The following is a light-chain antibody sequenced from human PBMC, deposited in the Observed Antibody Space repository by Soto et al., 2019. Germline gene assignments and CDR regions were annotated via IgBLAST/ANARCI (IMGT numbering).Light chain of an antibody. CDR1: SSNIGNNY. CDR3: GTLDSSLNVFV. CDR2: DSD. V-gene: IGLV1-51*01. Sequence: QSVLTQPPSVSAAPGQKVTVSCSGSSSNIGNNYVSWYQHLPGTAPKLLIYDSDSRPSGIPDRFSGSKSGTSATLGITGLQTGDEADYYCGTLDSSLNVFVFGTGTKLTVL. J-gene: IGLJ1*01.